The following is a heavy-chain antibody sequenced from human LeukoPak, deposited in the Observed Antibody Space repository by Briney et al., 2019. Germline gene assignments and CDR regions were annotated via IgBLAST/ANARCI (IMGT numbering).Heavy chain of an antibody. CDR1: GFTFSSYA. Sequence: PGGSLRLSCAASGFTFSSYAMSWVRQAPGKGLEWVSAISGSGGSTYYADSVKGRFTISRDNSKNTLYLQMNSLRVEDTAVYYCARPQARLQGMAAGGYWGQGTLVTVSS. V-gene: IGHV3-23*01. J-gene: IGHJ4*02. CDR2: ISGSGGST. CDR3: ARPQARLQGMAAGGY. D-gene: IGHD6-13*01.